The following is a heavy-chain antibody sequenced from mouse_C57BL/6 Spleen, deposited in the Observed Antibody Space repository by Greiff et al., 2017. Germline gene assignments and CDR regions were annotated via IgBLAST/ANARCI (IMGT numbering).Heavy chain of an antibody. J-gene: IGHJ1*03. V-gene: IGHV6-3*01. CDR1: GFTFSNYW. CDR3: IGGSYWYFDV. Sequence: DVQLVESGGGLVQPGGSMKLSCVASGFTFSNYWMNWVRQSPEKGLEWVAQIRLKSDNYATHYAESVKGRFTISRDDSKSSVYLQMNNLRAEDTGIYYCIGGSYWYFDVWGTGTTVTVSS. CDR2: IRLKSDNYAT.